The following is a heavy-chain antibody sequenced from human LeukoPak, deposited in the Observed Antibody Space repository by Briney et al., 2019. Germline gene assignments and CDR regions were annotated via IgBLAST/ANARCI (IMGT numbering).Heavy chain of an antibody. D-gene: IGHD3-3*01. J-gene: IGHJ4*02. CDR3: ARATSHDFWSGYHHYYFDY. Sequence: SVKVSCKASGYTFTSYGISWVRQAPGQGLEWMGGIIPIFGTANYAQKFQGRVTITADESTSTAYMELSSLRSEDTAVYYCARATSHDFWSGYHHYYFDYWGQGTLVTVSS. CDR2: IIPIFGTA. V-gene: IGHV1-69*13. CDR1: GYTFTSYG.